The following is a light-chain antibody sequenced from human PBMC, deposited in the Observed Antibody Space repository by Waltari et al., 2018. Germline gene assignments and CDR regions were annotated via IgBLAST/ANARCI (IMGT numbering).Light chain of an antibody. CDR1: QGISNA. CDR3: QQYYSTLYT. CDR2: GAS. V-gene: IGKV1-NL1*01. J-gene: IGKJ2*01. Sequence: TCRASQGISNALAWYSQKPGKAPNLLLFGASSLLSGVPSRFSGSGSGTDYTLTISSLRPEDFATYDCQQYYSTLYTFGQGTKLEIK.